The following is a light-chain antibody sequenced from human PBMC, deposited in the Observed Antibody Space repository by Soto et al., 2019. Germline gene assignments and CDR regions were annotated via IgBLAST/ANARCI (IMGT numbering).Light chain of an antibody. V-gene: IGKV3-11*01. J-gene: IGKJ2*01. CDR2: DAS. CDR3: QQRSNWPPEYT. Sequence: EIVLTQSPATLSLSPGERATLSCRASQSVSSYLAWYQQKPGQAPRLLIYDASNRATGIPARFSGSGSGTDFTLTISSLDPEDLAVYYCQQRSNWPPEYTFGQGTKLEIK. CDR1: QSVSSY.